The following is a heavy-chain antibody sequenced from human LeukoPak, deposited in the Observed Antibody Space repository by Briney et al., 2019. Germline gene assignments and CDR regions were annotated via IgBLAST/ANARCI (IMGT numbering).Heavy chain of an antibody. J-gene: IGHJ4*02. CDR2: IYYSGST. CDR3: ARGEVRQLAY. Sequence: SETLSLTCTVSGGSISSHYWNWIRQPPGKGLEWIGYIYYSGSTNYNPSLKSRVTISVDTSKNQFSLKLSSVTAADTAVYYCARGEVRQLAYWGQGTLVIVSS. CDR1: GGSISSHY. V-gene: IGHV4-59*11. D-gene: IGHD6-13*01.